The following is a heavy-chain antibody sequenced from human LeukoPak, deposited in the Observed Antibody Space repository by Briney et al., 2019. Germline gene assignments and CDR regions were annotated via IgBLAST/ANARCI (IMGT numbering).Heavy chain of an antibody. CDR1: GFTFGDYA. CDR3: TRGLGGWYHSALYYFDY. CDR2: IRSKAYGGTT. V-gene: IGHV3-49*04. D-gene: IGHD6-19*01. J-gene: IGHJ4*02. Sequence: GGSLRLSCTASGFTFGDYAMSWVRQAPGKGLEWVGFIRSKAYGGTTEYAASVKGRFTISRDDSKSIAYLQMNSLKTEDTAVYYCTRGLGGWYHSALYYFDYWSQGTLVTVSS.